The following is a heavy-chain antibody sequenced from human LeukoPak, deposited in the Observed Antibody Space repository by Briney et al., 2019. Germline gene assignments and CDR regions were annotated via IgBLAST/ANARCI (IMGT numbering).Heavy chain of an antibody. CDR3: SRESGPFCPFGY. D-gene: IGHD1-26*01. J-gene: IGHJ4*02. V-gene: IGHV4-4*02. Sequence: PSVTVSLLCGVCGGLIKGTDWWGSVRPPPGDGLEWIGEISRGGQTNYNPYLHGRVTMSRDKSSNQLSLHLTTVTAADTAVYFCSRESGPFCPFGYWGQGTLVIVSS. CDR1: GGLIKGTDW. CDR2: ISRGGQT.